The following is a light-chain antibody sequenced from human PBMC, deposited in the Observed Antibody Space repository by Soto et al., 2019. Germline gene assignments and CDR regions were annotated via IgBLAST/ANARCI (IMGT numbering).Light chain of an antibody. V-gene: IGKV1-33*01. J-gene: IGKJ5*01. CDR3: QQYDNLPT. CDR1: QSISSW. Sequence: DIQMTQSPSSLSASVGDRVTITCRASQSISSWLAWYQQKPGKAPKLLIYDASNLETGVPSRFSGSGSGTDFTFTISSLQPEDIATYYCQQYDNLPTFGQGTRLEIK. CDR2: DAS.